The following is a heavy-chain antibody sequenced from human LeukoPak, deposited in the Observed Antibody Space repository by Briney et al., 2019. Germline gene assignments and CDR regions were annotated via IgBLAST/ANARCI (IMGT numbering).Heavy chain of an antibody. CDR3: ARGMEEDDYGDYAGDYYFDY. D-gene: IGHD4-17*01. CDR1: GFTFSSYD. V-gene: IGHV3-13*01. J-gene: IGHJ4*02. Sequence: PGGSLRLSCAASGFTFSSYDMHWVRQATGKGLEWVSAIGTAGDTYYPGSVKGRFTISRENANNSLYLQMNSLRAGDTAVYYCARGMEEDDYGDYAGDYYFDYWGQGTLVTVSS. CDR2: IGTAGDT.